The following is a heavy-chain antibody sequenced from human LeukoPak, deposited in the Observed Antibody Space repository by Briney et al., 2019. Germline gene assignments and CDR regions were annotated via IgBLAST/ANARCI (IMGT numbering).Heavy chain of an antibody. V-gene: IGHV5-51*01. J-gene: IGHJ4*02. CDR2: IYPGDSDT. CDR3: ARRWSSNSPADYFDY. CDR1: GYSFTSYW. D-gene: IGHD6-13*01. Sequence: GESLKISCKGSGYSFTSYWIGWVRHMPGKGLEWMGMIYPGDSDTRYNPSFQGQVTISSDKSISTAYLQWSSLKASDTAMYFCARRWSSNSPADYFDYWGQGTLVTVSS.